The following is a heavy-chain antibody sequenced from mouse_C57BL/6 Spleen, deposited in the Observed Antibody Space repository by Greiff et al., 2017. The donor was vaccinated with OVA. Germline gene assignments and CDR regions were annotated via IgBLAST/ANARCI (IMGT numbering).Heavy chain of an antibody. CDR3: ARTGYYGLYYFDY. CDR2: INPSNGGT. CDR1: GYTFTSYW. D-gene: IGHD1-1*01. J-gene: IGHJ2*01. V-gene: IGHV1-53*01. Sequence: QVHVKQPGTELVKPGASVKLSCKASGYTFTSYWMHWVKQRPGQGLEWIGNINPSNGGTNYNEKFKSKATLTVDKSSSTAYMQLSSLTSEDSAVYYCARTGYYGLYYFDYWGQGTTLTVSS.